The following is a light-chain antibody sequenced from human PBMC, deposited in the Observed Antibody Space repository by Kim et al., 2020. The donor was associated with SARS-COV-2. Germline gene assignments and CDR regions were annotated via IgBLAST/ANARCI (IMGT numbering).Light chain of an antibody. Sequence: EIVMTQSPATLSVSPGERAALSCRAIQTVSRNLAWYQQKPGQAPRLLIYGASTRATGIPARFSGSGSETEFTLTISSLQSEDFAVYYCQHYNNWPPWTFGQGTKVDIK. CDR2: GAS. V-gene: IGKV3-15*01. J-gene: IGKJ1*01. CDR3: QHYNNWPPWT. CDR1: QTVSRN.